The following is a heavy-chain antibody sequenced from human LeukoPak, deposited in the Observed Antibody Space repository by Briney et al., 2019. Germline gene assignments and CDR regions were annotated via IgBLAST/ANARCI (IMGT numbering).Heavy chain of an antibody. Sequence: GGSLRLSCAASGFTFSSNGMHWARQAPGKGLEWVAVISYDGTNKYYADSVKGRFTISRDNSKNTLHLQMNSLRGEDTAVYYCAKEEEGHEYYFDDWGQGTLVTVSS. CDR3: AKEEEGHEYYFDD. V-gene: IGHV3-30*18. J-gene: IGHJ4*02. CDR2: ISYDGTNK. CDR1: GFTFSSNG.